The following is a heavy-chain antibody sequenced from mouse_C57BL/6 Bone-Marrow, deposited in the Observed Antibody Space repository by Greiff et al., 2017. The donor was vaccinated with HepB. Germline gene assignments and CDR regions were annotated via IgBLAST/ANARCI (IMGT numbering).Heavy chain of an antibody. J-gene: IGHJ1*03. CDR2: IHPNSGST. CDR1: GYTFTSYW. Sequence: VQRVESGAELVKPGASVKLSCKASGYTFTSYWMHWVKQRPGQGLEWIGMIHPNSGSTNYNEKFKSKATLTVDKSSSTAYMQLSSLTSEDSVVYYCARARDGYDWYFDVWGTGTTVTVSS. D-gene: IGHD2-2*01. V-gene: IGHV1-64*01. CDR3: ARARDGYDWYFDV.